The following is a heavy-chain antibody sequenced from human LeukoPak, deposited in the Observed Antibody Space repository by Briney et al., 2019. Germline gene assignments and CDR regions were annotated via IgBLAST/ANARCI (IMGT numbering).Heavy chain of an antibody. CDR2: INPNSGGT. J-gene: IGHJ6*02. CDR1: GYTFTGYY. CDR3: ARLDRDSGSYSYYGMDV. Sequence: ASVRVSCKASGYTFTGYYMHWVRQAPGQGLEWMGWINPNSGGTNYARKFQGRVTMTRDTSISTAYMELSRLRSDDTAVYYCARLDRDSGSYSYYGMDVWGQGTTVTVSS. D-gene: IGHD1-26*01. V-gene: IGHV1-2*02.